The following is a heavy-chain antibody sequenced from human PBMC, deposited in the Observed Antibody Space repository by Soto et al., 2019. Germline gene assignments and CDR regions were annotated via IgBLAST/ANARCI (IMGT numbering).Heavy chain of an antibody. Sequence: QVKLQESGPGLVKPSETLSLTCTVSGDSVSSGAYYWSWVRQPPGKGLEWIGYIYYNAITNYNPSLKRRVTIFVDTSKSAISLTLNSVTAADTAVYYCARANIAAAGTIFDPWGQGVLVTVSA. D-gene: IGHD6-13*01. CDR2: IYYNAIT. J-gene: IGHJ5*02. CDR1: GDSVSSGAYY. CDR3: ARANIAAAGTIFDP. V-gene: IGHV4-61*08.